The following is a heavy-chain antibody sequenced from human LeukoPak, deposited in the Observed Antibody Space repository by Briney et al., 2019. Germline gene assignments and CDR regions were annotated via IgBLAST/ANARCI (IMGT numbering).Heavy chain of an antibody. V-gene: IGHV3-53*01. J-gene: IGHJ4*02. CDR1: GFTVSSNY. Sequence: GGSLRLSCAASGFTVSSNYMSWVRQAPGKGLEWVSVIYSGGSTYYADSVKGRFTISRDNSKNTLYLQMNSLRAEDTAVYYCARGRTGYYGSGNYGYWGQGTLVTVSS. CDR2: IYSGGST. CDR3: ARGRTGYYGSGNYGY. D-gene: IGHD3-10*01.